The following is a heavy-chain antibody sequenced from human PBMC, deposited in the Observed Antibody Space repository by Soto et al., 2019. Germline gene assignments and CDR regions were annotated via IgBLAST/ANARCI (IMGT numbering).Heavy chain of an antibody. CDR1: GYTFTSYA. D-gene: IGHD2-21*01. CDR3: ARGGSHRGLFLGAFDI. CDR2: INAGNGNT. Sequence: QVQLVQSGAEVKKPGASVKVSCKASGYTFTSYAMHWVRQAPGQRLEWMGWINAGNGNTKYSQKFQGRVTITRDTSASTAYMELSSLRSEDTAVYYCARGGSHRGLFLGAFDIWGQGTMVTVSS. J-gene: IGHJ3*02. V-gene: IGHV1-3*01.